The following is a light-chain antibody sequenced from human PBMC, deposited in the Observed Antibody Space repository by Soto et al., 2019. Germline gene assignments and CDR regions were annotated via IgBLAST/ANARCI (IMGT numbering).Light chain of an antibody. J-gene: IGKJ2*01. CDR2: GAS. CDR1: QSVSSN. V-gene: IGKV3-15*01. CDR3: QQYSNWPRT. Sequence: EIVMTQSPATLSVSPGERATLSCRASQSVSSNLAWYQQKPGQAPRLLIYGASTRATVIPARFSGSGSGTEFTLTISSLQSEDSAVYYCQQYSNWPRTFGQGTKVEI.